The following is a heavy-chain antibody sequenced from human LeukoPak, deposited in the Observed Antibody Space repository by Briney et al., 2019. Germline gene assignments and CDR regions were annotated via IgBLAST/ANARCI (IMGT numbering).Heavy chain of an antibody. CDR1: GGSISSYY. J-gene: IGHJ5*02. CDR3: ASEGYLNWFDP. Sequence: SETLSLTCTVSGGSISSYYWSWIRQPAGKGLEWIRRIYTSGSTNYNPSLKSRVTMSVDTSKNQFSLKLSSVTAADTAVYYCASEGYLNWFDPWGQGTLVTVSS. CDR2: IYTSGST. V-gene: IGHV4-4*07. D-gene: IGHD1-26*01.